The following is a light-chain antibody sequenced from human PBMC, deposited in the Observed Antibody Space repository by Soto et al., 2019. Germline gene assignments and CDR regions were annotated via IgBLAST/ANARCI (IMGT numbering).Light chain of an antibody. CDR3: HQYGSSQK. CDR1: QTVGSSF. CDR2: GAS. J-gene: IGKJ1*01. V-gene: IGKV3-20*01. Sequence: EIVLTQSPGTLSLSPGERATLPCRASQTVGSSFLAWFQHKPGQAPRLLIYGASTRATGIPDRFSGSGSGADFTLTISRLEPEDFAVYYCHQYGSSQKFGQGTKVDIK.